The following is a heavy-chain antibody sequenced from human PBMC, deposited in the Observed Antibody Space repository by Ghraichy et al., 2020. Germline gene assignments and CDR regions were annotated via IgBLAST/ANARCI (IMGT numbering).Heavy chain of an antibody. CDR2: IYTSGST. CDR1: GGSISSGSYY. D-gene: IGHD3-3*01. CDR3: AREGSAIFGVVSY. J-gene: IGHJ4*02. Sequence: TLSLTCTVSGGSISSGSYYWSWIRQPAGKGLEWIGRIYTSGSTNYNPSLKSRGTMSLDTSKNQFSLNLSSVTAADTAVYYCAREGSAIFGVVSYWGQGTLVTVSS. V-gene: IGHV4-61*02.